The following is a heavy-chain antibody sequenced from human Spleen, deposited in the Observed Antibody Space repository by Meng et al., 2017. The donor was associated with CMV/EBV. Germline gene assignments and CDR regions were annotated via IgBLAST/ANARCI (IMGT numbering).Heavy chain of an antibody. V-gene: IGHV1-2*02. CDR1: GYAFTGYY. D-gene: IGHD3-3*01. J-gene: IGHJ5*01. Sequence: SGYAFTGYYIHWMRQAPGQGLEWMGWINANSGDTNYAVKFQGRVTMTRDTSITTAYMELSSLRSDDTAFYYCARVTDFWSTPWGFDPWGQGTLVTVSS. CDR3: ARVTDFWSTPWGFDP. CDR2: INANSGDT.